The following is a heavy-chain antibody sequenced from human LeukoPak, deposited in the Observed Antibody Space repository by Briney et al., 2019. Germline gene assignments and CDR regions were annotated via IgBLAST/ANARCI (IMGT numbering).Heavy chain of an antibody. CDR2: ISGSGGST. J-gene: IGHJ4*02. D-gene: IGHD3-9*01. CDR3: AKGRVLRYFVYFDY. V-gene: IGHV3-23*01. Sequence: GGSLRLSCAASGFTFSSYAMSWVRQAPGKGLEWVSAISGSGGSTYYADSVKGRFTISRDNSKNTLYLQMNNLRAEDTAVYYCAKGRVLRYFVYFDYWGQGTLVTVSS. CDR1: GFTFSSYA.